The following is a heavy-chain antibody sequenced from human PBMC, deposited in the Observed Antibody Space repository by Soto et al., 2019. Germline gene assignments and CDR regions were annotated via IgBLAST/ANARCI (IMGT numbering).Heavy chain of an antibody. CDR1: NGSISSTHW. CDR2: IYQSGTT. Sequence: QVQMQESGPGLVRPSTTLSLSCSVSNGSISSTHWWSWLRQSPGKGLEWIGQIYQSGTTHYNPSLRPRVTISVDKSNNPFYLELTSVSASDTALYYCVRFTEGSDGKTDYYYFDSWGQGTLVTVS. CDR3: VRFTEGSDGKTDYYYFDS. V-gene: IGHV4-4*02. D-gene: IGHD4-17*01. J-gene: IGHJ4*02.